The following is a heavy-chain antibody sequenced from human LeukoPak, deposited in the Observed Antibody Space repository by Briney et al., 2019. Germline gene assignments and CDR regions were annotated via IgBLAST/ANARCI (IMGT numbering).Heavy chain of an antibody. J-gene: IGHJ6*01. CDR3: ARALTCYYYGMDV. CDR2: IYSGGST. Sequence: GGSLRLSCAASGFTVSSNYMSWVRQAPGKGLEWVSVIYSGGSTYYADSVKGRFTISRDNSKNTLYLQMNSLRAEDTAVYYCARALTCYYYGMDVWGQGTTVTVSS. CDR1: GFTVSSNY. V-gene: IGHV3-53*01.